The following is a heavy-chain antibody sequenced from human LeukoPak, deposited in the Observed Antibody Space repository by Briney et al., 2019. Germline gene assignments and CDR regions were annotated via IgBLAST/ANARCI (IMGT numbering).Heavy chain of an antibody. CDR1: GYTFTGYY. CDR3: ARGGRYYGSGEIDY. V-gene: IGHV1-8*02. CDR2: MNPNSGNT. D-gene: IGHD3-10*01. J-gene: IGHJ4*02. Sequence: GASVKVSCKASGYTFTGYYMHWVRQAPGQGLEWMGWMNPNSGNTGYAQKFQGRVTMTRNTSISTAYMELSSLRSEDTAVYYCARGGRYYGSGEIDYWGQGTLVTVSS.